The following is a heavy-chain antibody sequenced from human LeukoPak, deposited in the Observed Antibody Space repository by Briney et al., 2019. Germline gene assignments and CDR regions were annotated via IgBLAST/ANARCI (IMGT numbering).Heavy chain of an antibody. CDR3: ARARLRQLALTLPHYYGMDV. Sequence: SESLSLTCAVSGGSFSGYYWTSVRQPPGKGLEWIGEIKHSGRANYNPSLMSQVTISLDTSKNHFSLNLSSVTAADTAVYYCARARLRQLALTLPHYYGMDVWGQGTTVTVPS. V-gene: IGHV4-34*01. J-gene: IGHJ6*02. D-gene: IGHD6-6*01. CDR1: GGSFSGYY. CDR2: IKHSGRA.